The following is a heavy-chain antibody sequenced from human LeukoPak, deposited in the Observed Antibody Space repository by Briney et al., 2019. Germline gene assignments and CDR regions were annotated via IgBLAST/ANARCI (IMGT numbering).Heavy chain of an antibody. Sequence: TLXXXCAVXXGSXXSXXYSWSWXXQPXXKGXEGIGFFYHSGSTYYNPALKSRATISVDRSKNQFSLELSSVTAADTAVYYCAGWLLLQGFDFWGQGTLVTVSS. CDR3: AGWLLLQGFDF. V-gene: IGHV4-30-2*01. CDR2: FYHSGST. J-gene: IGHJ4*02. D-gene: IGHD3-22*01. CDR1: XGSXXSXXYS.